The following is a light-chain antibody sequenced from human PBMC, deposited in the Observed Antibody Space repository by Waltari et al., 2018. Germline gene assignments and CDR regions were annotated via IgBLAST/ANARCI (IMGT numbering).Light chain of an antibody. Sequence: DIQMTKSPSPLSASVGDRVTITCRASQSISHWLAWYQQKPGKAPKLLISKASSLEKEVPSRFSGSGSGTEFTLTITNLQPDDFATFYCQRYDDYPPTFGGGTKVEIK. CDR2: KAS. J-gene: IGKJ4*01. CDR1: QSISHW. CDR3: QRYDDYPPT. V-gene: IGKV1-5*03.